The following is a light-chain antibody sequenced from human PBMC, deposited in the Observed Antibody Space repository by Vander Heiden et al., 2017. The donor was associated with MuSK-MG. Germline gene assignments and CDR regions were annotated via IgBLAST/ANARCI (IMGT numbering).Light chain of an antibody. CDR1: QSIIHY. V-gene: IGKV1-39*01. Sequence: DIQMTQSPSSLSASVGGRVTITCRASQSIIHYLSWYQQKPGKAPKLLIYAASTLQSGVPSRCSGSGSRTDFTLTISSLQPEDFATYYCQQSYNTPLTFGQGTNLEIK. CDR3: QQSYNTPLT. J-gene: IGKJ2*01. CDR2: AAS.